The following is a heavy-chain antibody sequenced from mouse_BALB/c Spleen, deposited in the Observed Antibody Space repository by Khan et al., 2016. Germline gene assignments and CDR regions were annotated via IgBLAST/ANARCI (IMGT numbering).Heavy chain of an antibody. CDR2: INPDSSTI. CDR3: ARAGYDGYLVN. J-gene: IGHJ3*01. CDR1: GFDFSRYW. D-gene: IGHD2-14*01. Sequence: EVQLQESGGDLVQPGGSLKLSCAASGFDFSRYWMSWVRQAPGKGLEWIGEINPDSSTINYTPSLKDKFIISRDNAKNTLYLQMRKVRSEDTALYYCARAGYDGYLVNWGQGTLVTVSA. V-gene: IGHV4-1*02.